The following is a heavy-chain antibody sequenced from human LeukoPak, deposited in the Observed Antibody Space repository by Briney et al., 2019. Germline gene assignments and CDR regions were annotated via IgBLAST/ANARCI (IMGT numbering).Heavy chain of an antibody. J-gene: IGHJ4*02. CDR1: GGSIRSSSYY. CDR2: ISSSSSYT. Sequence: LPLTCTVSGGSIRSSSYYWGWIRQPPGKGLERVSYISSSSSYTNYADSVKGRFTISRDNAKNSLYLQMNSLRAEDTAVYYCARGAWFGELNPDYWGQGTLVTVSS. D-gene: IGHD3-10*01. V-gene: IGHV3-11*05. CDR3: ARGAWFGELNPDY.